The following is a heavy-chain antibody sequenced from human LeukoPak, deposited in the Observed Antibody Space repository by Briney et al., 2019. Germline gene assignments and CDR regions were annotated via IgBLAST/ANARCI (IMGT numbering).Heavy chain of an antibody. D-gene: IGHD3-22*01. CDR3: ARDFYYDSSGYYGVILD. CDR2: IYYSGST. J-gene: IGHJ4*02. Sequence: PSGTLSLTCTVSGGSISSSSYYWGWIRQPPGKGLEWIGSIYYSGSTYYNPSLKSRVTISVDTSKNQFSLKLSSVTAADTAVYYCARDFYYDSSGYYGVILDWGQGTLVTVSS. V-gene: IGHV4-39*07. CDR1: GGSISSSSYY.